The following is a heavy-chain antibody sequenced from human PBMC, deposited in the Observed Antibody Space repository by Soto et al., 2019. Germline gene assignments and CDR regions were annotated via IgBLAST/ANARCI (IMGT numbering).Heavy chain of an antibody. CDR2: IYYGGTT. Sequence: EMQLVETGGALIQPGAPLRLSCAASGVTVIDDHRNWVRQAPGKGPEWVSVIYYGGTTYYADSVQGRFPISRDKSNITLYLQMHALRADDTAVYYWAREAAGFDIWGQGTMVTVAS. J-gene: IGHJ3*02. CDR1: GVTVIDDH. V-gene: IGHV3-53*02. CDR3: AREAAGFDI.